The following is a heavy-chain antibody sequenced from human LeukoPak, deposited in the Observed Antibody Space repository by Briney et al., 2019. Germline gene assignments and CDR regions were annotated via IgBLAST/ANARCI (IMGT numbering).Heavy chain of an antibody. CDR3: ARGGYSYGFVVDY. J-gene: IGHJ4*02. D-gene: IGHD5-18*01. CDR2: INPNSGGT. V-gene: IGHV1-2*06. CDR1: GYTFTCYY. Sequence: ASVKVSCKASGYTFTCYYMHWVRQAPGQGLEWMGRINPNSGGTNYAQKFQGRVTMTRDTSISTAYMELSRLRSDDTAVYYCARGGYSYGFVVDYWGQGTLVTVSS.